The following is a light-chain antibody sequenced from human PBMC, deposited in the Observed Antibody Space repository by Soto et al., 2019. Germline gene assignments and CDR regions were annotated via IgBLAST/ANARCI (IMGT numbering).Light chain of an antibody. CDR2: KAS. CDR3: QQYNDNWT. CDR1: QSISW. Sequence: DIQMTQSPSTLSASVGDRVTITCRASQSISWLAWYQQKPGTAPKLLIYKASTLQSGVPSRFSGSGSGTEFTLTISSLQPDDSATYYCQQYNDNWTFGQGTKVEIK. V-gene: IGKV1-5*03. J-gene: IGKJ1*01.